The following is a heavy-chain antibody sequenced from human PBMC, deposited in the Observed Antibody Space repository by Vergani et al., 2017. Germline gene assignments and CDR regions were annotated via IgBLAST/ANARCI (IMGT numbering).Heavy chain of an antibody. CDR3: ARDYSYGSRHYGMDV. J-gene: IGHJ6*02. CDR2: IYYSGST. D-gene: IGHD5-18*01. CDR1: GGSISSRSYS. V-gene: IGHV4-39*07. Sequence: QLQLQESGPGLVKPSETLSLTCTVSGGSISSRSYSWGWLRQPPGKGLEWIGSIYYSGSTYYNPSLKSRVTISVDTSKNQFSLKLSSVTAADTAVYYCARDYSYGSRHYGMDVWGQGTTVTVSS.